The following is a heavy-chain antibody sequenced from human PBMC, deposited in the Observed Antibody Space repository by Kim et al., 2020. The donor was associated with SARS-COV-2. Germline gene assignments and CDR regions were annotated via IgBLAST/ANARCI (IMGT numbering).Heavy chain of an antibody. Sequence: GGSLRLSCAASGFTFSSHGMSWVRQAPGKGLEWVSSISGSGGSTYYADSVKGRFTISRDHSKSMMFLEMDSLRAEDTAVYYCARSKWELLPQDAFDIWGQGTMVTVSS. J-gene: IGHJ3*02. D-gene: IGHD1-26*01. CDR1: GFTFSSHG. CDR2: ISGSGGST. CDR3: ARSKWELLPQDAFDI. V-gene: IGHV3-23*01.